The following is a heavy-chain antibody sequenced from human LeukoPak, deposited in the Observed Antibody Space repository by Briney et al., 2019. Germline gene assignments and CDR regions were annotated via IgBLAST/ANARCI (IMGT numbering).Heavy chain of an antibody. V-gene: IGHV3-13*01. CDR1: GFTFIDYD. CDR3: ARGGIQVSGIDEFDY. J-gene: IGHJ4*02. Sequence: PGGSLRLSCAASGFTFIDYDMHWVRQVIGKGLEWVSAIGIRGDTYNSGSVKGRFTISRENAESSLYLQMNSLRAEDTAVYYCARGGIQVSGIDEFDYWGQGTLVTVSS. CDR2: IGIRGDT. D-gene: IGHD6-19*01.